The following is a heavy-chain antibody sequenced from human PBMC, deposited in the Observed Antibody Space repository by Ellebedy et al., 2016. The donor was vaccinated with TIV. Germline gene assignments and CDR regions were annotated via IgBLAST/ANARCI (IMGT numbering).Heavy chain of an antibody. CDR3: AKGRYSGSYYHYYYGMDV. J-gene: IGHJ6*02. V-gene: IGHV3-64*04. Sequence: GESLKISXSASGFTFSSYAMHWVRQAPGKGLEYVSAISSNGGSTYYADSVKGRFTISRDNAKNSLYLQMNSLRAEDTAVYYCAKGRYSGSYYHYYYGMDVWGQGTTVTVSS. CDR1: GFTFSSYA. CDR2: ISSNGGST. D-gene: IGHD1-26*01.